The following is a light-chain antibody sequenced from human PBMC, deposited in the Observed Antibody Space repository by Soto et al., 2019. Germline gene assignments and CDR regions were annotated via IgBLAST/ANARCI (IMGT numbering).Light chain of an antibody. CDR3: QQYNNWPYT. Sequence: EILLTKPPATLSVSPGEKPSLSCRAIKRVSSTLAWYQQKPGQAPRLLIYGASTRATGIPARFSGSGSGTEFTLTISSLQSEDFAVYYCQQYNNWPYTFGQGTKLEIK. CDR2: GAS. J-gene: IGKJ2*01. V-gene: IGKV3-15*01. CDR1: KRVSST.